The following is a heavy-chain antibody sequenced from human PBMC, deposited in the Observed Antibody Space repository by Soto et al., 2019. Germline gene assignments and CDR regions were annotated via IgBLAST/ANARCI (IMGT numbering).Heavy chain of an antibody. CDR2: IYYSGST. Sequence: SETLSLTCTVSGGSISSYHWSWIRQPPGKGLEWIGYIYYSGSTNYNPSLKSRATISVDTSKNQFSLKLSSVTAADTAVYYCASGPGYSSSRYFDYWGQGTLVTVSS. D-gene: IGHD6-13*01. CDR1: GGSISSYH. J-gene: IGHJ4*02. CDR3: ASGPGYSSSRYFDY. V-gene: IGHV4-59*08.